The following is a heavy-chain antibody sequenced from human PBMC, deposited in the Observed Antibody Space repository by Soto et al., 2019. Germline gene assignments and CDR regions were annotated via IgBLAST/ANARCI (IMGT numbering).Heavy chain of an antibody. Sequence: GGSLRLSCAASGFTVSTKYMSWVRQAPGKGLEWVSVIYSGGSTFYADSVRGRFTISRDNSKNTVNLQMNSLRAEDTAVYYCARDPWAADYWGQGTLVTAPQ. CDR1: GFTVSTKY. D-gene: IGHD3-16*01. V-gene: IGHV3-66*01. CDR2: IYSGGST. J-gene: IGHJ4*02. CDR3: ARDPWAADY.